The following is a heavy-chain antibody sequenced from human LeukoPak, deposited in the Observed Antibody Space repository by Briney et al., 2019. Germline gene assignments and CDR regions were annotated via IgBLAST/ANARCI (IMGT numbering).Heavy chain of an antibody. CDR1: GYSISSGYF. D-gene: IGHD3-10*01. CDR2: IFHSGYT. J-gene: IGHJ4*02. Sequence: SETLSLTCTVSGYSISSGYFWGWIRQSPGTGLEWIGSIFHSGYTYYNPSLESRVTISVDTSKNQFSLKLRSVTAADTAVYYCARGDYGSGSLFDYWGQGTLVTVSS. CDR3: ARGDYGSGSLFDY. V-gene: IGHV4-38-2*02.